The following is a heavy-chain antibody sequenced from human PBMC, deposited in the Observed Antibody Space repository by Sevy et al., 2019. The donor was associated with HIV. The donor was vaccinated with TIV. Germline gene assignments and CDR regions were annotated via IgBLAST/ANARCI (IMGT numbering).Heavy chain of an antibody. V-gene: IGHV3-7*04. Sequence: GGSLRLSCAASGFTFSSYWMSWVRQAPGKGLEWVANIKQDGSEKYYVDSVKGRFTISRDNAKNTLYLQMNSLRAEDTPRYHCARGEDRSVYDIEDYIEGIDVWGQGTTVTVSS. D-gene: IGHD3-22*01. CDR1: GFTFSSYW. CDR2: IKQDGSEK. CDR3: ARGEDRSVYDIEDYIEGIDV. J-gene: IGHJ6*02.